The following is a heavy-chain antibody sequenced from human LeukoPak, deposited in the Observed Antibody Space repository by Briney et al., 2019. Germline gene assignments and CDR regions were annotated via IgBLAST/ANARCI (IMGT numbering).Heavy chain of an antibody. V-gene: IGHV1-2*02. Sequence: ASVKVSCKASGYTFTGYYMHWVRQAPGEGLEWVGWINPYSGGTNYAQKFEGSVIMTSETSINTAYMELSRLRSDDTAVYSCARRTDYGDSHLTNWGQGTLVTVSS. CDR2: INPYSGGT. D-gene: IGHD4-17*01. CDR3: ARRTDYGDSHLTN. CDR1: GYTFTGYY. J-gene: IGHJ4*02.